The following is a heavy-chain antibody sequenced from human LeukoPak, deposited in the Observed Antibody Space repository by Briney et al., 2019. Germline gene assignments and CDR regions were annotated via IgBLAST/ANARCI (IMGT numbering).Heavy chain of an antibody. Sequence: GGSLRLSCAASGFSFSSYEMNWVRQAPGKGLEWISYITSSGTTTYYADSVKGRFTISRDNAKNSLYLQMNSLRSEDTAVYYCANMGIAADLENWGQGTLVTVSS. CDR1: GFSFSSYE. CDR2: ITSSGTTT. J-gene: IGHJ4*02. CDR3: ANMGIAADLEN. D-gene: IGHD6-13*01. V-gene: IGHV3-48*03.